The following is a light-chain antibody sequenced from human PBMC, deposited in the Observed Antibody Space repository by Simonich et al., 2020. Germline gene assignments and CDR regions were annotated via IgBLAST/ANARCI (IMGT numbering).Light chain of an antibody. J-gene: IGLJ1*01. V-gene: IGLV1-40*01. CDR1: SSNIGAGYD. Sequence: QSVLTQPPSVSGAPGQRVTISCTGSSSNIGAGYDGNWYQQRPETAPKLLSDGTSNRPSGVPDRFSGSKSGTSASLAITGLQAEDEADYYCQSYDSSLSGYVFGTGTKVTVL. CDR2: GTS. CDR3: QSYDSSLSGYV.